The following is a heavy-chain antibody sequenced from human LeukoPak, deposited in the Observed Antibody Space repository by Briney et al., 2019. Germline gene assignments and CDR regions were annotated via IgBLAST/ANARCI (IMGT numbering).Heavy chain of an antibody. CDR2: ISYDGSNK. CDR3: AKATTVVNLRYYYYGMDV. CDR1: GFTFSSYG. V-gene: IGHV3-30*18. D-gene: IGHD4-23*01. J-gene: IGHJ6*02. Sequence: GRSLRLSCAASGFTFSSYGMHGVRQAPGKGLEGVAVISYDGSNKYYADSVKGRFTISRDNSKNTLYLQMNSLRAEDTAVYYCAKATTVVNLRYYYYGMDVWGQGTTVTVSS.